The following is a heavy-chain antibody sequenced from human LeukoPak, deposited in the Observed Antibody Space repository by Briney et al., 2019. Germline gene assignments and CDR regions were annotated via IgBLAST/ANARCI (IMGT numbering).Heavy chain of an antibody. V-gene: IGHV4-34*01. CDR1: GGSFSGYY. J-gene: IGHJ5*02. Sequence: SETLSLTCAVYGGSFSGYYWSWIRQAPGKGLEWIGEINHSGNTNYNPSLKSRVTISVDTSKNQFSLKLSSVTAADTAVYYCVTEPRYCTGGRCYRGWFDPWGQGTLVTVSS. D-gene: IGHD2-15*01. CDR3: VTEPRYCTGGRCYRGWFDP. CDR2: INHSGNT.